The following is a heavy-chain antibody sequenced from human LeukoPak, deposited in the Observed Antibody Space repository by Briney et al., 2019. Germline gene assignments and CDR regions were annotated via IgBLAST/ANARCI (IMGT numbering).Heavy chain of an antibody. CDR1: GFTFSSYA. V-gene: IGHV3-23*01. CDR3: ANERYYDSSGYYFDY. CDR2: ISGSGGST. J-gene: IGHJ4*02. Sequence: GGPLRLSCAASGFTFSSYAMSWVRQAPGKGLEWVSTISGSGGSTYYADSVKGRFTISRDNSKNTLYLQMNSLRAEDTAVFYCANERYYDSSGYYFDYWGQGTLVTVSS. D-gene: IGHD3-22*01.